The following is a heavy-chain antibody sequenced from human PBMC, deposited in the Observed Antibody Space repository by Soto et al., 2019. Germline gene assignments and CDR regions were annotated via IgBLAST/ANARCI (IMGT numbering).Heavy chain of an antibody. Sequence: SETLSLTCTVSGGSISSGGYYWSWIRQHPGKGLEWIGYIYYSGSTYYNPSLKSRVTISVDTSKNQFSLKLSSVTAADTAVYYCARVNSYYYDSSGYYGLRFDPWGQGTLVTVSS. CDR2: IYYSGST. V-gene: IGHV4-31*03. D-gene: IGHD3-22*01. CDR3: ARVNSYYYDSSGYYGLRFDP. CDR1: GGSISSGGYY. J-gene: IGHJ5*02.